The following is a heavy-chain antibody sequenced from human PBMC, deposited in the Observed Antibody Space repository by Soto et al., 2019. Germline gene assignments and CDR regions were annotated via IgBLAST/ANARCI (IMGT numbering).Heavy chain of an antibody. D-gene: IGHD3-3*01. CDR2: INAGNGNT. V-gene: IGHV1-3*05. J-gene: IGHJ4*02. Sequence: QVQLVQSGAEEKKPGASVKVSCKASGYTFTSYAMHWVRQAPGQRLEWMGWINAGNGNTKYSQKFQGRVTITRDTPASTAYMELSSLRSEDTAVYYCARYGIDLPFDYWGQGTLVTVSS. CDR3: ARYGIDLPFDY. CDR1: GYTFTSYA.